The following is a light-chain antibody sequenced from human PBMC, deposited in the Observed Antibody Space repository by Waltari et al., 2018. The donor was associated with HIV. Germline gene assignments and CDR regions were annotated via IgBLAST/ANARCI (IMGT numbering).Light chain of an antibody. Sequence: SYLLTQQPSVSVAPGKTASLTCGGDNVEEKSVHWYQQKSGQAPVLVIYADDDRPSGIPERFSGSNSGSTATLTITRVEAGDEADYYCQVWDSGSDHYVFGTGTKVTVL. CDR3: QVWDSGSDHYV. J-gene: IGLJ1*01. V-gene: IGLV3-21*01. CDR1: NVEEKS. CDR2: ADD.